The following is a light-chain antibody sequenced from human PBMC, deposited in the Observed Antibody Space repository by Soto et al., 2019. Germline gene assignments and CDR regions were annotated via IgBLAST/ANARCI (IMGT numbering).Light chain of an antibody. Sequence: EVRLYLSVGTLSLNPGERLTLSCRTSQSLSTRSLAWYQQKPGQAPSLLIYEASTRAPGTPDRFSGSGSGTDFTLTVSRLEPEDFAVYYCQQYHNWLPIPFGQRRLPAVK. J-gene: IGKJ5*01. CDR3: QQYHNWLPIP. CDR2: EAS. CDR1: QSLSTRS. V-gene: IGKV3-20*01.